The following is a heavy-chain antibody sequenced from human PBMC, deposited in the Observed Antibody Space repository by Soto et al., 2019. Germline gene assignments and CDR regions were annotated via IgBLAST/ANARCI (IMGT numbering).Heavy chain of an antibody. Sequence: LRLSCAASGFTFSSYDMHWVRQATGKGLEWVSAIGTAGDTYYPGSVKGRFTISRENAKNSLYLQMNSLRAEDTAVYYCAKTQNSYGYSVDYWGQGTLVTVSS. J-gene: IGHJ4*02. D-gene: IGHD5-18*01. CDR1: GFTFSSYD. V-gene: IGHV3-13*01. CDR3: AKTQNSYGYSVDY. CDR2: IGTAGDT.